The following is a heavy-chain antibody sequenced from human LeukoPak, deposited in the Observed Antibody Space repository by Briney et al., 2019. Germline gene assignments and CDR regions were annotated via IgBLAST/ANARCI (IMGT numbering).Heavy chain of an antibody. Sequence: SETLSLTCAVYSEPFIGYYWSWIRQSPGKGLEWIGEINHSGSTKYNPSLKSRVTISVDTSKNQFSLRLSFVTAADTAVYYCARGCSETTCYRGGFDYWGQGALVTVSS. D-gene: IGHD2-2*01. CDR1: SEPFIGYY. V-gene: IGHV4-34*01. J-gene: IGHJ4*02. CDR3: ARGCSETTCYRGGFDY. CDR2: INHSGST.